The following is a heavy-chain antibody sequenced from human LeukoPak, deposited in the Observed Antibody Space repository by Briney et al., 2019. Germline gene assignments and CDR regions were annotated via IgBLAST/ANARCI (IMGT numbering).Heavy chain of an antibody. Sequence: ASVNVSCKASGGTFSSYAISWVRQAPGQGLEWMGWINPNSGGTNYAQKFQGRVTMTRDTSISTAYMELSRLRSDDTAVYYCASGGVIIMTPSAYWGQGTLVTVSS. J-gene: IGHJ4*02. D-gene: IGHD3-10*01. CDR1: GGTFSSYA. V-gene: IGHV1-2*02. CDR3: ASGGVIIMTPSAY. CDR2: INPNSGGT.